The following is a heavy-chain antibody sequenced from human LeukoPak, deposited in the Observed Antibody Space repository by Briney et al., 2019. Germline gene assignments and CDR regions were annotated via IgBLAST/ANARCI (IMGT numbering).Heavy chain of an antibody. CDR2: INPNSGGT. Sequence: ASVKVSCKASGYTFTGYYMHWVRQAPGQGLVWMGWINPNSGGTNYAQKFQGRVTMTRDTSISTAYMELRRLRFDDTAMYYCARLAPTYSLDSTAYYPIDYWGQGTLVTVSS. D-gene: IGHD3-22*01. CDR3: ARLAPTYSLDSTAYYPIDY. V-gene: IGHV1-2*02. CDR1: GYTFTGYY. J-gene: IGHJ4*02.